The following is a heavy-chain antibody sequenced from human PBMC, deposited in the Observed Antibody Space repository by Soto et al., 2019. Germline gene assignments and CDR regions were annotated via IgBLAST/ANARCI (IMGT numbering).Heavy chain of an antibody. CDR3: ARDRYAYGSGSTIDY. J-gene: IGHJ4*02. CDR1: GGTFSSYT. V-gene: IGHV1-69*08. Sequence: QVQLVQSGAEVKKPGSSVKVSCKASGGTFSSYTVSWVRQAPGQGLEGMGRIVLILGVPNYAQRFQGGVTITADKGTNTAYMELSSLRSEDTAVYYCARDRYAYGSGSTIDYWGQGTLVTVSS. D-gene: IGHD3-10*01. CDR2: IVLILGVP.